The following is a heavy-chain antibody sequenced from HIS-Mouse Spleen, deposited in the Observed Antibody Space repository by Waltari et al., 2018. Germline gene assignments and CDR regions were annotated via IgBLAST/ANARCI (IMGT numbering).Heavy chain of an antibody. CDR3: AREPHYGGNSHFDY. Sequence: EVQLVESGGGLVQPGGSLRLSCAASGFTFSSYWMSWVRQAPGKVLEWVANIKQDGSEKYYVDSVKGRFTISRDNAKNSLYLQMNSLRAEDTAVYYCAREPHYGGNSHFDYWGQGTLVTVSS. D-gene: IGHD4-17*01. V-gene: IGHV3-7*01. CDR1: GFTFSSYW. CDR2: IKQDGSEK. J-gene: IGHJ4*02.